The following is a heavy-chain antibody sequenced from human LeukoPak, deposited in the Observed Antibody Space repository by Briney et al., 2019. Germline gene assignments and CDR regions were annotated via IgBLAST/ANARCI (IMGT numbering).Heavy chain of an antibody. CDR3: ARDNGRRSSGWLIWFDP. Sequence: SETLSLTCAVYGGSFSGYYWSWIRQPPGKGLEWIGEINHSGSTNYNPSLKSRVTISVDTSKNQFSLKLSSVTAADTAVYYCARDNGRRSSGWLIWFDPWGQGTLVTVSS. V-gene: IGHV4-34*01. CDR1: GGSFSGYY. D-gene: IGHD6-19*01. CDR2: INHSGST. J-gene: IGHJ5*02.